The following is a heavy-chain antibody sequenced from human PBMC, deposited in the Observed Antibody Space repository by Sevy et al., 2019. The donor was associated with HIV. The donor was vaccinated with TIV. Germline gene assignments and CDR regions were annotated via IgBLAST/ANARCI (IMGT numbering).Heavy chain of an antibody. J-gene: IGHJ4*02. CDR3: ARHPMPRGIPQYYFDY. V-gene: IGHV3-66*04. D-gene: IGHD3-10*01. CDR1: GFTVSSNY. CDR2: IYSGGRS. Sequence: GGSLRLSCAASGFTVSSNYMSWVRRAAGKGLEWVSLIYSGGRSYYADSVKGRFTVSRDNSKNTLYLQMNSLRAEDTAVYYCARHPMPRGIPQYYFDYWGQGTLVTVSS.